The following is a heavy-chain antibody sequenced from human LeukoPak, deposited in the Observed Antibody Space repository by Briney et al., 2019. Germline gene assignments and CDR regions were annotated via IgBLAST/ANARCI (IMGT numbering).Heavy chain of an antibody. CDR1: GYTFTSYY. CDR2: INPSGGST. J-gene: IGHJ6*03. CDR3: ATNDCSSTSCRGDYYMDV. Sequence: ASVKVSCKASGYTFTSYYMHWVRQAPGQGLEWMGIINPSGGSTIYAQKFQGRVTMTEDTSTDTAYMEPSSLRSEDTAVYYCATNDCSSTSCRGDYYMDVWGKGATVTVSS. V-gene: IGHV1-46*01. D-gene: IGHD2-2*01.